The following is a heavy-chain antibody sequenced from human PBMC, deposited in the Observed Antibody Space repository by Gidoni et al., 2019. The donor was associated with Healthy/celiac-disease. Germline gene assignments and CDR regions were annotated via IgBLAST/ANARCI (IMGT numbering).Heavy chain of an antibody. CDR3: ARGRYFDY. J-gene: IGHJ4*02. CDR1: GGSISSYY. V-gene: IGHV4-59*01. Sequence: QVQLQESGPGLVKPSETLSPTCTVSGGSISSYYWSWIRQPPGKGLEWIGYIYYSGSTNYNPSLKSRVTISVDTSKNQFSLKLSSVTAADTAVYYCARGRYFDYWGQGTLVTVSS. CDR2: IYYSGST. D-gene: IGHD3-16*02.